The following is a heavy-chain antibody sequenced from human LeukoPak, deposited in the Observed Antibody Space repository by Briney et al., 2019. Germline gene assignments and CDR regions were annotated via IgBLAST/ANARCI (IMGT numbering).Heavy chain of an antibody. D-gene: IGHD5-12*01. Sequence: SETLSLTCSVSGGSIGSYHWNWIRQPSGKGLEWIGTVFNNGGTKHNPSLKSRVAISVDTSKDQFALKLSSVTAADTAVYYCVASYGGYVLDYWGQGALVIVSS. V-gene: IGHV4-59*01. CDR2: VFNNGGT. J-gene: IGHJ4*02. CDR3: VASYGGYVLDY. CDR1: GGSIGSYH.